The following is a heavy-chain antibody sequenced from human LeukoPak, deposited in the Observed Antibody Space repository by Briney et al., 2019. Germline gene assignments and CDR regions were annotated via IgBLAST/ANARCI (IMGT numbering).Heavy chain of an antibody. V-gene: IGHV3-21*01. J-gene: IGHJ3*02. CDR2: ISSSSSYI. Sequence: PGGSLRLSCAASGFTFSSYSMNWVRQAPGKGLEWVSSISSSSSYIYYADSVKGRFTISRDDAKNSLYLQMNSLRAEDTAVYYCATGSGNAFDIWGQGTMVTVSS. D-gene: IGHD3-10*01. CDR1: GFTFSSYS. CDR3: ATGSGNAFDI.